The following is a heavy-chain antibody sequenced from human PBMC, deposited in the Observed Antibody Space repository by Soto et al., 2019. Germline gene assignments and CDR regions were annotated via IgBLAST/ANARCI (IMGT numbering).Heavy chain of an antibody. CDR3: ARGSDSGYVY. Sequence: WGSLRLSCAASGFTFSSYSMSWVRQAPGKGLVWVSYITYSSSSMYYADSVKGRFTISRDNAKNSLYLQMSSLRVEDTAVYYCARGSDSGYVYWGQGTLVTVSS. CDR2: ITYSSSSM. D-gene: IGHD5-12*01. V-gene: IGHV3-48*01. CDR1: GFTFSSYS. J-gene: IGHJ4*02.